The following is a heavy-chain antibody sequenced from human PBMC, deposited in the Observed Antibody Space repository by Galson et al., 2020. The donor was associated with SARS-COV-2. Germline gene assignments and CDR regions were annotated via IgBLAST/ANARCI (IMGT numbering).Heavy chain of an antibody. CDR2: IYWDDDK. V-gene: IGHV2-5*02. CDR1: GFSLSTSEVA. Sequence: KMSGPTLVNPTQTLTLTCTFSGFSLSTSEVAVAWIRQPPGKALEWLALIYWDDDKRYSPSLKTRLTISKETSKKHVVLTITNVDPVDTATYYCAHRRRLPTVDYCLDVWGQGTTVTVSS. CDR3: AHRRRLPTVDYCLDV. D-gene: IGHD2-2*01. J-gene: IGHJ6*02.